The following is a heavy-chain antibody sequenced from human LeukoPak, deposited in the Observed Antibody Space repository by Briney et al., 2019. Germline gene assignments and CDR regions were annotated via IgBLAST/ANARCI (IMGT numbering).Heavy chain of an antibody. CDR3: ARGSLWFGELRY. J-gene: IGHJ4*02. CDR2: IYYSGST. CDR1: GGSISSSSYY. D-gene: IGHD3-10*01. V-gene: IGHV4-39*07. Sequence: SETLSLTCTVSGGSISSSSYYWGWIRQPPGKGLEWIGSIYYSGSTYYNPSLKSRVTTSVDTSKNQFSLKLSSVTAADTAVYYCARGSLWFGELRYWGQGPLVTVSS.